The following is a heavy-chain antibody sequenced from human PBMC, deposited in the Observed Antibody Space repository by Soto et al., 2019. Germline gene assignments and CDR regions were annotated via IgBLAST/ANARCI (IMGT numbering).Heavy chain of an antibody. J-gene: IGHJ5*02. CDR1: TYSISSGFF. CDR2: IFHTGDT. CDR3: ARDTNSLDP. Sequence: SETLSLTCSVSTYSISSGFFWGWIRQPPGKGLEWIGSIFHTGDTYYNPSLKSRITMSVDTSRNQFSLKLTSLTAADTAVYYCARDTNSLDPWGQGTLVIVSS. D-gene: IGHD1-1*01. V-gene: IGHV4-38-2*02.